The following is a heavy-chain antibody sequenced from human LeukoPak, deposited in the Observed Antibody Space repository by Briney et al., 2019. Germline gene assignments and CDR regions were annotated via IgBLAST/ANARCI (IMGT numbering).Heavy chain of an antibody. CDR3: AREGSYGSGSYVGY. Sequence: PSETPSLTCAVSGGSISSSNWWSWVRQPPGKGLEWIGEIYHSGSTNYNPSLKSRVTISVDKSKNQFSLKLSSVTAADTAVYYCAREGSYGSGSYVGYWGQGTLVTVSS. D-gene: IGHD3-10*01. CDR1: GGSISSSNW. V-gene: IGHV4-4*02. J-gene: IGHJ4*02. CDR2: IYHSGST.